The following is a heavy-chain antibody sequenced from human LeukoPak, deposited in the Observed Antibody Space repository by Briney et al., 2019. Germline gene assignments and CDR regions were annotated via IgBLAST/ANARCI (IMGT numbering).Heavy chain of an antibody. Sequence: GGSLRLSCAASGFTFSDYYMSWIRQAPGKGLEWVSYISSSGSTIYYADSVKGRFTISRDNAKNSLYLQMNSLRAEDTAVYYCARDSSRDDHVWGSYRYTFDYWGQGTLVTVSS. CDR3: ARDSSRDDHVWGSYRYTFDY. D-gene: IGHD3-16*02. J-gene: IGHJ4*02. CDR1: GFTFSDYY. V-gene: IGHV3-11*01. CDR2: ISSSGSTI.